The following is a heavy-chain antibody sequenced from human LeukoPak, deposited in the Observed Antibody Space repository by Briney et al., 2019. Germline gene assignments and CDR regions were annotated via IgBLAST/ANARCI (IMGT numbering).Heavy chain of an antibody. D-gene: IGHD2-2*01. CDR2: ISAYNGNT. V-gene: IGHV1-18*01. J-gene: IGHJ6*03. CDR1: GYTFTSYG. CDR3: ARVVVPATYYYYYYMDV. Sequence: GASVKVSCKASGYTFTSYGISWVRQAPGQGLEWMGWISAYNGNTNYAQKLQGRVTMTTDTSTSTAYMELRSLRSDDTAVYYCARVVVPATYYYYYYMDVWGKGTTVTVSS.